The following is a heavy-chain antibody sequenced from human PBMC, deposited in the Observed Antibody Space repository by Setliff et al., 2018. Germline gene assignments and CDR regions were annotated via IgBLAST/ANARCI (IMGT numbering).Heavy chain of an antibody. CDR1: GYSISSGYY. CDR2: IYHSGST. Sequence: SETLSLTCAVSGYSISSGYYWGWIRQPPGKGLEWIGNIYHSGSTYYNPSLRSRVTISVDTSKNQFSLKLTSVTAADTAVYYCARHGLQFLEWLSAFDYWGQGTLVTVS. CDR3: ARHGLQFLEWLSAFDY. J-gene: IGHJ4*02. V-gene: IGHV4-38-2*01. D-gene: IGHD3-3*01.